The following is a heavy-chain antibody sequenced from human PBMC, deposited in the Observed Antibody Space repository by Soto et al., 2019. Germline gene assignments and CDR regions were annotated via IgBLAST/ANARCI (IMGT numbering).Heavy chain of an antibody. CDR1: GGSISSGGYY. D-gene: IGHD3-10*01. CDR3: ARQGFGALHGLVDV. Sequence: TLSLTCTVSGGSISSGGYYWSWIRQHPGKGLEWIGYIYYSGSTYYNPSLKSRVTISVDTSKNQFSLKLSSVTAPDTAVYYCARQGFGALHGLVDVWGQVNTVTVS. J-gene: IGHJ6*02. CDR2: IYYSGST. V-gene: IGHV4-31*03.